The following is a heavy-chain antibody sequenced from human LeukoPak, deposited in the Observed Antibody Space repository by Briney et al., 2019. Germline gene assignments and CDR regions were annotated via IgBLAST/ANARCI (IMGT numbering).Heavy chain of an antibody. Sequence: PGGSLRLSCAASGFTFSNAWMSWVRQAPGKGLEWVGRIKIKTDGGTTDYAAPVKGRFTISRDGSKDTLYLQMNSLKTEDTAVYYCTTTPLGYCSGGSCYDYWGQGTLVTVSS. CDR3: TTTPLGYCSGGSCYDY. CDR1: GFTFSNAW. CDR2: IKIKTDGGTT. D-gene: IGHD2-15*01. J-gene: IGHJ4*02. V-gene: IGHV3-15*01.